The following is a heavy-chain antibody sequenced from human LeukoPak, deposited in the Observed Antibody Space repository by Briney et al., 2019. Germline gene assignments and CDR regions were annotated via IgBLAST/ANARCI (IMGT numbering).Heavy chain of an antibody. CDR3: AKDTHYGDFHYFDY. V-gene: IGHV3-33*06. D-gene: IGHD4-17*01. CDR2: IWYDGSNK. CDR1: GFTFRSYG. J-gene: IGHJ4*02. Sequence: AGGSLRLSCAASGFTFRSYGMHWVRQAPGKGLEWVAVIWYDGSNKYYADSVKGRFTISRDNSKNTLYLQMNSLRAEDTAVYYCAKDTHYGDFHYFDYWGQGTLATVSS.